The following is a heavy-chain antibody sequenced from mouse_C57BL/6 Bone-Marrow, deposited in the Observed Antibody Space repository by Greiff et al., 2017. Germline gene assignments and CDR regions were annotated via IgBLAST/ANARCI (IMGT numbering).Heavy chain of an antibody. CDR3: ARHAPPYLNYYFDY. Sequence: EVQLQQSGPELVKPGASVKIPCKASGYTFTDYNMDWVKQSHGKSLEWIGDINPNNGGTIYNQKFKGKATLTVDKSSSTAYMELRSLTSEDTAVYYCARHAPPYLNYYFDYWGQGTTLTVSS. J-gene: IGHJ2*01. CDR1: GYTFTDYN. V-gene: IGHV1-18*01. CDR2: INPNNGGT. D-gene: IGHD2-10*01.